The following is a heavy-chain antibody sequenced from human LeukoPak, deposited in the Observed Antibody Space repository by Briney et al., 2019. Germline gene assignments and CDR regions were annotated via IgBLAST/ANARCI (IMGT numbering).Heavy chain of an antibody. CDR3: AGSADYYDSSAYDY. CDR2: INSSSGTT. D-gene: IGHD3-22*01. J-gene: IGHJ4*02. V-gene: IGHV1-46*01. Sequence: ASVTVSCKASGYTFTSYYMHWVRQAPGQGLEGMGLINSSSGTTIYAQKFQGRVTMTRDTSTSTVYMELSSLRSEDTAFYYCAGSADYYDSSAYDYWGQGTLVTVSS. CDR1: GYTFTSYY.